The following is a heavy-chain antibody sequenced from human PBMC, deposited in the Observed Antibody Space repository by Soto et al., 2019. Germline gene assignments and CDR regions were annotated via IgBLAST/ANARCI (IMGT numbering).Heavy chain of an antibody. CDR2: IYHSGST. D-gene: IGHD3-22*01. J-gene: IGHJ3*02. CDR1: GGSISSSNW. CDR3: ARDTFDYYDSSGYYLGAFDI. V-gene: IGHV4-4*02. Sequence: QVQLQESGPGLVKPSGTLSLTCAVSGGSISSSNWWSWVRQPPGKGLEWVGEIYHSGSTNYNPSLKSRVTISVDKSKNQFSLKLSSVTAADTAVYYCARDTFDYYDSSGYYLGAFDIWGQGTMVTVSS.